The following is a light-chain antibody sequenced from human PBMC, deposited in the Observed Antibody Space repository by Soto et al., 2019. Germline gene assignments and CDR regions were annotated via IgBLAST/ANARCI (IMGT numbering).Light chain of an antibody. CDR2: DAY. Sequence: DIPLTHSPSSLAASVLDRITITCIASQSISSYLNCYQQKQGKAPKILIYDAYNLEAGVNSRFRGSGSETDFTLTISRMQYEDIEKYYCKKYDNLPINFGNGTRLEIK. V-gene: IGKV1-33*01. CDR1: QSISSY. CDR3: KKYDNLPIN. J-gene: IGKJ5*01.